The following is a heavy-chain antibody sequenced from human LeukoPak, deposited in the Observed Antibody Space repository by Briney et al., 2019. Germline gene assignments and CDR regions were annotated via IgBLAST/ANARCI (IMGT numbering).Heavy chain of an antibody. CDR2: INPNSGGT. CDR3: ARDYRWFGDLLYGVGGLFDY. Sequence: ASVKVSCKASGYSFTGHYMHWVRQAPGQGLEWMGWINPNSGGTNYAQKFQGRVTMTRDTSISTAYMELSRLRSDDTAVYYCARDYRWFGDLLYGVGGLFDYWGQGTLVTVSS. V-gene: IGHV1-2*02. CDR1: GYSFTGHY. D-gene: IGHD3-10*01. J-gene: IGHJ4*02.